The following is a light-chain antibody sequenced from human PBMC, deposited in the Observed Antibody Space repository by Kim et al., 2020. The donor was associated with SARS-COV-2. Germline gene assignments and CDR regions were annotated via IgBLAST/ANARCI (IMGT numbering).Light chain of an antibody. V-gene: IGLV10-54*01. CDR1: SNNVGNQG. CDR2: ANN. Sequence: RQPATLPCTGNSNNVGNQGAAWLQQHQGHPPKLLSYANNNRPSGISEKFSPSRSGNTASLTITGLQSEDEADYYCLAWDKSLSGWVFGGGTQLTVL. J-gene: IGLJ3*02. CDR3: LAWDKSLSGWV.